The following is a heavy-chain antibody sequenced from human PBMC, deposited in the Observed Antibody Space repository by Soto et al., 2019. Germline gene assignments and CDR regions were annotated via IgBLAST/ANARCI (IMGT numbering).Heavy chain of an antibody. D-gene: IGHD1-7*01. CDR2: ISYDGSNK. J-gene: IGHJ6*02. Sequence: GGSLRLSCAASGFTFSSYAMHWVRQAPGKGLEWVAVISYDGSNKYYADSVKGRFTISRDNSKNTLYLQMNSLRAEDTAVYYCARDPELELQGYYYGMDVWGQGTTVTVS. CDR1: GFTFSSYA. CDR3: ARDPELELQGYYYGMDV. V-gene: IGHV3-30-3*01.